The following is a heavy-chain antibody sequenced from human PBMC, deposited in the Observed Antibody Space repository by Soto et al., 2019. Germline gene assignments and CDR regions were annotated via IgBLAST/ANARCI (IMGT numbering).Heavy chain of an antibody. V-gene: IGHV1-8*01. CDR1: GYTFSNYD. Sequence: QVQLVQSGAELKKPGASVKVSCKASGYTFSNYDMNWVRQATGQGPEWIGWVNPNNGDTGYAQKFHGGVPVTTDISTTTAYMYLTTLRSEDTSLYYCAIVSRQGAAIDFDYWGQGTLISVSS. J-gene: IGHJ4*02. CDR2: VNPNNGDT. D-gene: IGHD3-22*01. CDR3: AIVSRQGAAIDFDY.